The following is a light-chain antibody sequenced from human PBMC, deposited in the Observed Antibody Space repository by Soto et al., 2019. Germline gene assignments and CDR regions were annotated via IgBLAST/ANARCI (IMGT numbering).Light chain of an antibody. CDR1: SSNLGAGYD. J-gene: IGLJ2*01. Sequence: QPVLAQPPSVSGAPGQRVTISCTGGSSNLGAGYDVHWYQPLPGTAPKLLIYGNSNRPSGVPDRFSGSKSGTSASLAITGLQAEDEADYSCQSYDTRLSGAIFGGGTKLTVL. CDR3: QSYDTRLSGAI. CDR2: GNS. V-gene: IGLV1-40*01.